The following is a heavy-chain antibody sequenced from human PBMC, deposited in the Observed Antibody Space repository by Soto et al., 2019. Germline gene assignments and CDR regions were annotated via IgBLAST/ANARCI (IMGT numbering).Heavy chain of an antibody. D-gene: IGHD6-6*01. CDR1: GGTFSSYT. Sequence: GASVKVSCKAPGGTFSSYTISWVRQAPGQGLEWMGRIIPILGIANYAQKFQGRVTITADKSTSTAYMELSSLRSEDTAVYYCACSHHRSSIEDYWGQGTLVTVSS. V-gene: IGHV1-69*02. J-gene: IGHJ4*02. CDR3: ACSHHRSSIEDY. CDR2: IIPILGIA.